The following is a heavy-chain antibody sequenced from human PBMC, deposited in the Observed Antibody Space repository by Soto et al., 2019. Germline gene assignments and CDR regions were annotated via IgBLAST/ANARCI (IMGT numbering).Heavy chain of an antibody. Sequence: SETLSLTCAVHGGSFSGYYWDWIRQPPGRGLEWIGEVNHGGTTYYNPSLKSRVTISVDTSRNTLYLQTSSLRHEDTAVYYCAKDGGPAYCNSPGCSAEHFDYWGQGTQVTVSS. CDR1: GGSFSGYY. CDR2: VNHGGTT. D-gene: IGHD2-2*01. CDR3: AKDGGPAYCNSPGCSAEHFDY. J-gene: IGHJ4*02. V-gene: IGHV4-34*01.